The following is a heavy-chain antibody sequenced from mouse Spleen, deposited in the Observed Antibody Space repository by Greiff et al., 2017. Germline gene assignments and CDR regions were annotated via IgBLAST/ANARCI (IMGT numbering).Heavy chain of an antibody. CDR2: ISSGGDYI. D-gene: IGHD2-5*01. CDR3: TRGGPYYSNYYYYAMDY. Sequence: EVKLMESGEGLVKPGGSLKLSCAASGFTFSSYAMSWVRQTPEKRLEWVAYISSGGDYIYYADTVKGRFTISRDNARNTLYLQMSSLKSEDTAMYYCTRGGPYYSNYYYYAMDYWGQGTSVTVSS. CDR1: GFTFSSYA. J-gene: IGHJ4*01. V-gene: IGHV5-9-1*02.